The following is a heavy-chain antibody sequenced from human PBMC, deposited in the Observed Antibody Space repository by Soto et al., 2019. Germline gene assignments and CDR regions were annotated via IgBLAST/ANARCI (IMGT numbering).Heavy chain of an antibody. D-gene: IGHD6-6*01. Sequence: QVHLVQSGAEVKKPGASVKVSCKGSGYGFTTYGITWVRQAPGQGLEWMAWISAHNGNTNYAQKLQGRVTVTRDTSTSTAYMELRGLRSDDTAVYYCAGGRDGDYWGQGALVTVSS. CDR3: AGGRDGDY. CDR1: GYGFTTYG. J-gene: IGHJ4*02. CDR2: ISAHNGNT. V-gene: IGHV1-18*01.